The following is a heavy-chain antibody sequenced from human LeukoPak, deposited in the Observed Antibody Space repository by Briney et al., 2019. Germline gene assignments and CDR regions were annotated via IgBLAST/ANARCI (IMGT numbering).Heavy chain of an antibody. D-gene: IGHD7-27*01. CDR3: ARDYTGGWNDY. CDR1: GFTFDDYG. V-gene: IGHV3-7*01. Sequence: GGSLRLSCEASGFTFDDYGMSWVRQAPGKGLECVAKIKEDGSEKHYVDSVKGRFTISRDNAKNSLYLQMNSLRADDTAVYYCARDYTGGWNDYWGQGTLVTVSS. CDR2: IKEDGSEK. J-gene: IGHJ4*02.